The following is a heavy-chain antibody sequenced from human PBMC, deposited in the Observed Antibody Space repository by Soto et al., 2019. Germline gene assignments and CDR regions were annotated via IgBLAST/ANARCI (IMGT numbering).Heavy chain of an antibody. D-gene: IGHD3-10*01. CDR1: GFTFSSYA. V-gene: IGHV3-30-3*01. CDR2: ISYNGSNK. J-gene: IGHJ4*02. Sequence: GGSLRLSCAASGFTFSSYAMHWVRQAPGKGLEWVAVISYNGSNKYYADSVKGRFTISRDNSKNTLYLQMNSLRAEDTAVYYCARDRYYYGSGSRGYFDYWGQGTLVTVSS. CDR3: ARDRYYYGSGSRGYFDY.